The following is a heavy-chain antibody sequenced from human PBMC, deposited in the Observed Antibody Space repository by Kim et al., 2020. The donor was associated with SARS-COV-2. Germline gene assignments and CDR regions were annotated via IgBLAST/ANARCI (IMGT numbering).Heavy chain of an antibody. D-gene: IGHD2-2*01. J-gene: IGHJ3*02. CDR3: ARILPGGSSDAFDI. V-gene: IGHV2-70*01. Sequence: STSLKTRLTISKDTSKSQVVLTMTNMDPVDTATYYCARILPGGSSDAFDIWGQGTMVTVSS.